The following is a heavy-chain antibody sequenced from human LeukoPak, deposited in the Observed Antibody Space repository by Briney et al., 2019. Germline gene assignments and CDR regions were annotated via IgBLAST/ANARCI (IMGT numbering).Heavy chain of an antibody. CDR3: ARQEATIGGAFDY. D-gene: IGHD2-21*01. Sequence: GESLKISCKGSGYSFITYWIGWVRQMLGKGLEWMGIIYPGDSDTRYSPSFQGQVTISADKSISTAYLQWSSLKASDTAMYYCARQEATIGGAFDYWGQGTLVTVSS. CDR1: GYSFITYW. J-gene: IGHJ4*02. V-gene: IGHV5-51*01. CDR2: IYPGDSDT.